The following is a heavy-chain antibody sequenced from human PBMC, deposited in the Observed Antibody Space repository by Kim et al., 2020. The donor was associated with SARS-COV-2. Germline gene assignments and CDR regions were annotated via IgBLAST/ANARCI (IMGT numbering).Heavy chain of an antibody. CDR2: IYYSGST. CDR3: ARVVNSAAFDI. Sequence: SETLSLTCTVSGGSISSGGYYWSWIRQHPGKGLEWIGYIYYSGSTYYNPSLKSRVTISVDTSKNQFSLKLSSATAADTAVYYCARVVNSAAFDIWGQGTMVTVSS. CDR1: GGSISSGGYY. J-gene: IGHJ3*02. D-gene: IGHD1-1*01. V-gene: IGHV4-31*03.